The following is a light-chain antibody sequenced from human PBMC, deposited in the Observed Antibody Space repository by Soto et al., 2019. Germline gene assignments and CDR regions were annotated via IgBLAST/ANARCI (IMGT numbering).Light chain of an antibody. CDR3: QEYHSSSRT. CDR2: KVS. CDR1: QSVGIW. V-gene: IGKV1-5*03. J-gene: IGKJ1*01. Sequence: DIQMTQSPSTLSASVGDRVTITCRASQSVGIWLAWYQQKPGKAPKVLIYKVSSLESGVPSRFSGSGSGTEYTPTITYLQPDDSSTSYCQEYHSSSRTFGQGTKVEIK.